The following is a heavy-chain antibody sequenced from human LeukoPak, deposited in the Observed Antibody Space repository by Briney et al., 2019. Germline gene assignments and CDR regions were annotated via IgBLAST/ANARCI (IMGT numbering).Heavy chain of an antibody. D-gene: IGHD4-23*01. CDR2: IYHSGST. J-gene: IGHJ4*02. CDR1: GGSISSGGYS. Sequence: PSQTLSLTCAVSGGSISSGGYSWSWLRQPPGKGLEWIGYIYHSGSTYYNPSLKSRVTISVDRSKNQFSLKLSSVTAADTAAYYCARGVYYGGNGYYFDYWGQGTLVTVSS. CDR3: ARGVYYGGNGYYFDY. V-gene: IGHV4-30-2*01.